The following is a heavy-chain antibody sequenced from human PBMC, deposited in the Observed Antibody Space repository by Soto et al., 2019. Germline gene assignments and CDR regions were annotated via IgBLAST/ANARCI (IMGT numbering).Heavy chain of an antibody. D-gene: IGHD2-15*01. Sequence: QVQLQESGPGLVKPSGTLSLTCAVSGGSISSSNWWSWVRQPPGKGLERIGEIYHSGSTNYNPSLKSRVTISVDKSKNQFALKLSSVAAADTAVYYCARGGPYCSCGSCHSLDYWGQGTLVTVSS. J-gene: IGHJ4*02. CDR3: ARGGPYCSCGSCHSLDY. CDR2: IYHSGST. V-gene: IGHV4-4*02. CDR1: GGSISSSNW.